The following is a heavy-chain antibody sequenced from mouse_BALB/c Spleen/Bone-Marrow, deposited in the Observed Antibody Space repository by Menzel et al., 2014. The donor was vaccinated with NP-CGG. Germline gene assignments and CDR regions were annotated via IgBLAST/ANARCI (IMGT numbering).Heavy chain of an antibody. CDR1: GFTFSGYA. V-gene: IGHV5-9-1*01. CDR3: ARPDPWFAY. CDR2: ISSGGSYI. Sequence: EVKLVESGGGLVKPGGSLKLSCAASGFTFSGYAMSWVRQSPEKRLEWVATISSGGSYIHYPDSVKGRFTISRDNAKNTLCLQMSSLRSEDTAIYYCARPDPWFAYWGQGTLVTVSA. J-gene: IGHJ3*01.